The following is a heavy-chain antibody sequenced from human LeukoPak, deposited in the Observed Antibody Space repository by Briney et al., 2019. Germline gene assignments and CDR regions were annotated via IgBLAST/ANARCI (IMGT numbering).Heavy chain of an antibody. D-gene: IGHD2-15*01. V-gene: IGHV6-1*01. Sequence: SQTLSFTCDISGDSVSSIGAAWNWIRQSPSRGLEWLGATSYRSKWYYDYAESVKSRITIIPDTSKNQFSLLLSSVTPEDTAVYFCARTSVAAATTTFFDCWGQGTLVTVSS. CDR1: GDSVSSIGAA. CDR2: TSYRSKWYY. CDR3: ARTSVAAATTTFFDC. J-gene: IGHJ4*02.